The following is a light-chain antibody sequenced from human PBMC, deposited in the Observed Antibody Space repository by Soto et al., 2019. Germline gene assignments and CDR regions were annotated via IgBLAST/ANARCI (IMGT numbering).Light chain of an antibody. V-gene: IGLV2-8*01. CDR2: EVT. CDR3: SSYGGSNNLV. CDR1: SSDVGGYNY. J-gene: IGLJ1*01. Sequence: QSALTQPPSASGYPGQSVTISCTGTSSDVGGYNYVSWYQQHPGKAPKLMIYEVTKRPSGVPDRFSGSKSGNTASLTVSGLQAEDEADYYCSSYGGSNNLVFGTGTKLTVL.